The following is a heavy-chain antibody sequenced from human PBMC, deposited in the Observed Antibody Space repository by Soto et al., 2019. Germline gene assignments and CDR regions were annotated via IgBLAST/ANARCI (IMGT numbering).Heavy chain of an antibody. J-gene: IGHJ5*02. D-gene: IGHD2-2*01. CDR2: IYYSGST. CDR1: GGSISSSSYY. Sequence: QLQLQESGPGLVKPSETLSLTCTVSGGSISSSSYYWGWIRQPPGKGLEWIGSIYYSGSTYYNPSLKSRVTISVDTSKIQFSLKLSSVTAADTAVYYCAGTRGDIVVVPAYNWFDPWGQGTLVTVSS. V-gene: IGHV4-39*01. CDR3: AGTRGDIVVVPAYNWFDP.